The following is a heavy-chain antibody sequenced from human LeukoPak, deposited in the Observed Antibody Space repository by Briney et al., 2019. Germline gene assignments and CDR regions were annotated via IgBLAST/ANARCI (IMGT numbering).Heavy chain of an antibody. CDR3: VRDSTFGVDY. D-gene: IGHD3-10*01. Sequence: GGPLRLSCEASGFIFSDFYMLWFRQSPGTGLVSVSRITSDGSGTTYADSVKGRFTISRDNAKNTLYLQMDSLRAEDTAVYYCVRDSTFGVDYWGQGTLVTVSS. J-gene: IGHJ4*02. V-gene: IGHV3-74*01. CDR1: GFIFSDFY. CDR2: ITSDGSGT.